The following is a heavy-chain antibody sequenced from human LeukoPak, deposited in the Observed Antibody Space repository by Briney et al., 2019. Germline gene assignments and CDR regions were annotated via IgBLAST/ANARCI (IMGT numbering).Heavy chain of an antibody. CDR3: AKDRGGITMIVVVIDYFDY. J-gene: IGHJ4*02. Sequence: GRSLRLSCAASGSTFSSYAMSWVRQAPGKGLEWVSAISGSGGSTYYADSVKGRFTISRDNSKNTLYLQMNSLRAEDTAVYYCAKDRGGITMIVVVIDYFDYWGQGTLVTVSS. D-gene: IGHD3-22*01. CDR2: ISGSGGST. CDR1: GSTFSSYA. V-gene: IGHV3-23*01.